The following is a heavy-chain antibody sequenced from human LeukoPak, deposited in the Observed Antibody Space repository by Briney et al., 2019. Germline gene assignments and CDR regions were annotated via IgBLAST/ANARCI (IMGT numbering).Heavy chain of an antibody. J-gene: IGHJ4*02. V-gene: IGHV3-30*04. CDR1: GFTFSSYA. D-gene: IGHD2-15*01. CDR3: VKDVGGSAFYEY. CDR2: ISYDGSDK. Sequence: PGRSLRLSCAASGFTFSSYAMHWVRQAPGKGLEWVAVISYDGSDKYYADSVKGRFTISRDNSKDTVYLQMNSLRAEDTALYYCVKDVGGSAFYEYWGQGTLVTVSS.